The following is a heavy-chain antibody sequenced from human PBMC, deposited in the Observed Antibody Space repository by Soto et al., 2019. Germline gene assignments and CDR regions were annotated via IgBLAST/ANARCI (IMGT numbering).Heavy chain of an antibody. V-gene: IGHV3-23*01. CDR3: AKPTGGHIVVVVAAGFDY. Sequence: GGSLRLSCAASGFTFSSYAMSWVRQAPGKGLEWVSAISGSGGSTYYADSVKGRFTISRDNSKNTLYLQMNSLRAEDTAVYYCAKPTGGHIVVVVAAGFDYWGQGTLVTVSS. J-gene: IGHJ4*02. CDR2: ISGSGGST. CDR1: GFTFSSYA. D-gene: IGHD2-15*01.